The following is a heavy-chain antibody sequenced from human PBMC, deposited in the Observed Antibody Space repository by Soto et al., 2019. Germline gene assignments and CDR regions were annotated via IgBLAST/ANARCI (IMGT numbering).Heavy chain of an antibody. CDR2: VSPPFRTS. D-gene: IGHD3-10*01. V-gene: IGHV1-69*01. Sequence: QVQLVQSGAEEQKPGSSVKVSCKTSGVSFNNNGIGWVRQAPGHGLEWMGGVSPPFRTSNYARKFQGRISITADASTGTVNMELSSLTSEDTAQYYCARVLYYGSGSYSPYGMDVWGQGTTVTVSS. J-gene: IGHJ6*02. CDR1: GVSFNNNG. CDR3: ARVLYYGSGSYSPYGMDV.